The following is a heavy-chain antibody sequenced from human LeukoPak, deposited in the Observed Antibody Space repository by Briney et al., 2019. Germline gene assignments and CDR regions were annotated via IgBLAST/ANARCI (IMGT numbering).Heavy chain of an antibody. D-gene: IGHD3-16*01. Sequence: GASVKVSCKASGYTFTGYYMHWVRQAPGQGLEWMGWINPNSGGTNYAQKFQGRVTMTRDTSISTAHMELSSLRSEDTAVYYCASAPLGFYDWFDPGAREPWSPSPQ. CDR3: ASAPLGFYDWFDP. CDR1: GYTFTGYY. J-gene: IGHJ5*02. V-gene: IGHV1-2*02. CDR2: INPNSGGT.